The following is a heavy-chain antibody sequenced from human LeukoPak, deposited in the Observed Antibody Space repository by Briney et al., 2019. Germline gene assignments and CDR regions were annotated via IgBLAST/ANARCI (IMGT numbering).Heavy chain of an antibody. CDR1: GGTFSRDV. V-gene: IGHV1-69*04. CDR3: AREGNGLLSKDFDY. Sequence: ASVKVSCKESGGTFSRDVISWVRQAPGQGLEWMGRIIPVLGVANYAQKFQGRVTITADTSTNTASMELSSLRYDDTAVYYCAREGNGLLSKDFDYWGQGTLVTVSS. D-gene: IGHD2/OR15-2a*01. CDR2: IIPVLGVA. J-gene: IGHJ4*02.